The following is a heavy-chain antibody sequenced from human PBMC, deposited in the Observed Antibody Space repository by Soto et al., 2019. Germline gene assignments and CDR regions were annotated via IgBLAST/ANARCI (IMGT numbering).Heavy chain of an antibody. CDR3: AKDRVGYYDSSGAPFDI. CDR2: ISGSGGST. Sequence: GGSLRLSSAASGFTFSSYWMHWVRQAPGKGLEWVSAISGSGGSTYYADSVKGRFTISRDNSKNTLYLQMNSLRAEDTAVYYCAKDRVGYYDSSGAPFDIWGQGTMVTVSS. V-gene: IGHV3-23*01. J-gene: IGHJ3*02. D-gene: IGHD3-22*01. CDR1: GFTFSSYW.